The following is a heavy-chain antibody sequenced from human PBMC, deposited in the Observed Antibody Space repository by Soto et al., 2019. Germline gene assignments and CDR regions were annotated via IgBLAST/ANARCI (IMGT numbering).Heavy chain of an antibody. CDR1: GFSFGGSA. V-gene: IGHV3-73*01. D-gene: IGHD3-22*01. Sequence: GGSLRHSCAVAGFSFGGSAMQWVGQASGIGLEWVGRIRSKANSYATAYAASVKGRFTISRDDSKNTAYLQMNSLKTEDTAVYYCTRHEYYYDSSGYYYAFDIWGQGT. CDR2: IRSKANSYAT. CDR3: TRHEYYYDSSGYYYAFDI. J-gene: IGHJ3*02.